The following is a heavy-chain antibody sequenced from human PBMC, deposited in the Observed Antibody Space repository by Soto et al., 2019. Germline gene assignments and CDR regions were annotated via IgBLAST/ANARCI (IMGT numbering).Heavy chain of an antibody. CDR1: GYTFTSYG. CDR3: ASTCSSTSCYSRYAFDI. D-gene: IGHD2-2*01. CDR2: ISAYNGNT. V-gene: IGHV1-18*01. J-gene: IGHJ3*02. Sequence: ASVTVSCKASGYTFTSYGISWVRQAPGQGLEWMGWISAYNGNTNYAQKLQGRVTMTTDTSTSTAYMELRSLRSDDTAVYYCASTCSSTSCYSRYAFDIWGQGTMVTVSS.